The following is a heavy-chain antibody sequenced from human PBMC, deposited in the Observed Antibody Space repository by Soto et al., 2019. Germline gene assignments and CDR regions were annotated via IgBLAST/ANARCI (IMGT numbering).Heavy chain of an antibody. J-gene: IGHJ4*02. CDR2: IYHTGST. CDR1: GGSISTVGHY. V-gene: IGHV4-31*03. D-gene: IGHD1-1*01. Sequence: TLSLTCSVSGGSISTVGHYWTWMRQPPGKGLEWIGSIYHTGSTYYSKSLRSRLTMSVDTSKGQFSLRLSSVTAADTVVYYCARATGTLRSRNCDYWGQGSLVTVSP. CDR3: ARATGTLRSRNCDY.